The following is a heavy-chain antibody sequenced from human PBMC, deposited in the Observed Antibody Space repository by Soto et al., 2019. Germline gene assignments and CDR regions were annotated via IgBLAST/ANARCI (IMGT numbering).Heavy chain of an antibody. CDR3: ARDPRIYNDPYHFDY. V-gene: IGHV4-59*01. CDR1: GGSISSFY. Sequence: LEPLSLTCSVSGGSISSFYWIWIRQPLRKRLETIRDSFDYGNPNYNPSHKSRVTISIDTSKNQFSLKLSSVTAADTAVYYCARDPRIYNDPYHFDYWGQGTLVTVSS. CDR2: SFDYGNP. J-gene: IGHJ4*02. D-gene: IGHD1-1*01.